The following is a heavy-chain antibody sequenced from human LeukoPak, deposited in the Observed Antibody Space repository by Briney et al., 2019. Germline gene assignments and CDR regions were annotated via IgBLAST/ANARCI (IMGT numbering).Heavy chain of an antibody. Sequence: GGSLRLSCAVSGSTFSSYGMHWVRQPPGRGLEWVAVISYDGPNKYYADSVKGRFTISRDNSKNTLYLQMNSLRAEDTAVYYCARGGSGYFKAFDYWGQGTLVTVSS. D-gene: IGHD3-22*01. CDR3: ARGGSGYFKAFDY. CDR2: ISYDGPNK. V-gene: IGHV3-33*05. CDR1: GSTFSSYG. J-gene: IGHJ4*02.